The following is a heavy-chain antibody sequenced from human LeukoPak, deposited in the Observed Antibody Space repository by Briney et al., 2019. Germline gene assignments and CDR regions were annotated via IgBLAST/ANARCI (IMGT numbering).Heavy chain of an antibody. CDR2: TKNRAESHIT. Sequence: GGSLRLSCAASGFTFSSYWMSWVRQAPGKGLEWIGRTKNRAESHITQYAASVNGRFTASRDDSKNSLYLQMNNLKTEDTAVYYCARDTDTAMDVWGQGTTVTVSS. CDR3: ARDTDTAMDV. J-gene: IGHJ6*02. CDR1: GFTFSSYW. V-gene: IGHV3-72*01.